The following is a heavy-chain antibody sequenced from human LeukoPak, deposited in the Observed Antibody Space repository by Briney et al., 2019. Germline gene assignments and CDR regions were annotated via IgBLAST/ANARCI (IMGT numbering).Heavy chain of an antibody. V-gene: IGHV4-59*08. CDR1: GGSISSYY. J-gene: IGHJ3*02. CDR3: ARPRGSYGNSDAFDI. CDR2: VYYRGST. D-gene: IGHD1-26*01. Sequence: SETLSLTCTVSGGSISSYYWSWIRQPPGKGLEWMGYVYYRGSTNYNPSLESRVTISVNTSKNQFSLNLSSVTAADTAVYYCARPRGSYGNSDAFDIWGQGTMVTVSS.